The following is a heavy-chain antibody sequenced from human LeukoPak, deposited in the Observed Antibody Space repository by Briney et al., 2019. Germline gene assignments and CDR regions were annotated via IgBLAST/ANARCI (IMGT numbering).Heavy chain of an antibody. V-gene: IGHV3-23*01. D-gene: IGHD1-26*01. CDR3: AKDLAGSGSYSFDY. CDR2: ISGSGGGT. CDR1: GFTFVSYA. J-gene: IGHJ4*02. Sequence: GGSLRLSCAASGFTFVSYAMNWVRQAPGKGLEWVSVISGSGGGTHYADSVKGRFTISRDNSKNTLYLQMNSLRAEDTAVYYCAKDLAGSGSYSFDYWGQGTLVTVSS.